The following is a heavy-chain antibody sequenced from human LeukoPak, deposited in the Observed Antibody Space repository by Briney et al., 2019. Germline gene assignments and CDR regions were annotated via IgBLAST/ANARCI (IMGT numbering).Heavy chain of an antibody. Sequence: GGSLRLSCAASGFTFDDYGMSWARQAPGKGLEWVSGINWNGGSTGYADSVKGRFTISRDNAKNSLYLQMNSLRAEDTALYYCARDRVLLWFGESSEGNWFDPWGQGTLVTVSS. CDR1: GFTFDDYG. CDR3: ARDRVLLWFGESSEGNWFDP. CDR2: INWNGGST. J-gene: IGHJ5*02. V-gene: IGHV3-20*04. D-gene: IGHD3-10*01.